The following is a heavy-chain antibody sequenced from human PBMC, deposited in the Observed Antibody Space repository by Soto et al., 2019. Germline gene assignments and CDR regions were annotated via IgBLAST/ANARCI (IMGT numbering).Heavy chain of an antibody. D-gene: IGHD2-8*02. CDR2: INHSGST. Sequence: PLETLSLTCTVSGGSISGYYWTWIRQPPGTGLEWIGEINHSGSTNYNPSLKSRVTISVDTSKNQFSLKLTSVTAAGTAVYYCARDKITGLFDYWGQGTLVTVSS. V-gene: IGHV4-34*01. CDR3: ARDKITGLFDY. J-gene: IGHJ4*02. CDR1: GGSISGYY.